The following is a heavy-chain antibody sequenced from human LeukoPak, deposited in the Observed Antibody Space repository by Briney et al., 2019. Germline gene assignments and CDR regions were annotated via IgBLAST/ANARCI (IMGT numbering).Heavy chain of an antibody. CDR2: IYHSGST. D-gene: IGHD3-10*01. CDR1: GYSISSGYY. J-gene: IGHJ3*02. CDR3: ARRLVREDAFDI. V-gene: IGHV4-38-2*01. Sequence: SETLSLTCAVSGYSISSGYYWGWIRQPPGKGLEWIGSIYHSGSTYYNPSLKSRVTISVDTPKNQFSLKLSSVTAADTAVYYCARRLVREDAFDIWGQGTMVTVSS.